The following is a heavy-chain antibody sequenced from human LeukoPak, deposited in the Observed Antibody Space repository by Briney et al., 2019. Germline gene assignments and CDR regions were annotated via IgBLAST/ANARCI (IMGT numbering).Heavy chain of an antibody. D-gene: IGHD6-13*01. CDR1: GGSFGGYF. J-gene: IGHJ3*02. CDR3: ARAIAAAGTDAFDI. V-gene: IGHV4-34*01. Sequence: SETLSLTCAVYGGSFGGYFWSWIRQPPGKGLEWIGEINHSGSTNYNPSLKSRVTISVDTSKNQFSLKLSSVTAADTAVYYCARAIAAAGTDAFDIWGQGTMVTVSS. CDR2: INHSGST.